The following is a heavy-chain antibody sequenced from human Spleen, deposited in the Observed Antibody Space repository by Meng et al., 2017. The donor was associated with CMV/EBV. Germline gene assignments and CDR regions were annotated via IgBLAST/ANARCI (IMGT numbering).Heavy chain of an antibody. Sequence: SETLSLTCTVSGGSISSYYWSWIRQPPGKGLEWIGYIYYSGSTNYNPSLKSRVTISVDTSKSQFSLKLSSVTAADTAVYYCARFRGGTSPLDYWGQGTLVTVSS. V-gene: IGHV4-59*01. D-gene: IGHD3-10*01. CDR2: IYYSGST. CDR1: GGSISSYY. CDR3: ARFRGGTSPLDY. J-gene: IGHJ4*02.